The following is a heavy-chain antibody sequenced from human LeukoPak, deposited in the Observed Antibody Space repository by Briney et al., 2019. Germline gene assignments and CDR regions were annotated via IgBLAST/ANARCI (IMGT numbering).Heavy chain of an antibody. Sequence: QPGGSLRLSCAASGFTFDDYTMHWVRQVPGKGLEWVSLIGWDGISTYYADSVKGRFTISRDNSKNSLYLQMNSLRTEDTALYYCAKELRPSDRSGYYQYWYFDLWGRGTPVTASS. CDR3: AKELRPSDRSGYYQYWYFDL. D-gene: IGHD3-22*01. J-gene: IGHJ2*01. V-gene: IGHV3-43*01. CDR1: GFTFDDYT. CDR2: IGWDGIST.